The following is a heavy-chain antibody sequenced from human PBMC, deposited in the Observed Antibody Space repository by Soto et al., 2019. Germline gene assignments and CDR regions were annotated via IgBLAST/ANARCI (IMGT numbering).Heavy chain of an antibody. CDR2: IWYDGSNK. Sequence: QVQLVECGGSVVQPGRSLRLSCAASGFSFSSYGMHWVCQAPDNGVEWVAVIWYDGSNKYYADSVKGRFTISRDKSKNTLYLQMNSMRAVDPAVYYCARGRYYDSSGYLDAFDIWGQGTMVTVSS. CDR3: ARGRYYDSSGYLDAFDI. J-gene: IGHJ3*02. D-gene: IGHD3-22*01. CDR1: GFSFSSYG. V-gene: IGHV3-33*01.